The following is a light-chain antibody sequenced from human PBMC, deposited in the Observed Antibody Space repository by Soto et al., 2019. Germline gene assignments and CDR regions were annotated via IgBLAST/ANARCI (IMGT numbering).Light chain of an antibody. CDR1: QGISSY. J-gene: IGKJ4*01. CDR2: AAS. Sequence: DIQLTQSPSFLSASVGDRVTITCRASQGISSYLAWYQQKPGKAPKLLIYAASTLQSGVPSRFSGSGSGTEFTLTISSLQPEDFATYYCQQRNSYPHTFGGGTKVDIK. CDR3: QQRNSYPHT. V-gene: IGKV1-9*01.